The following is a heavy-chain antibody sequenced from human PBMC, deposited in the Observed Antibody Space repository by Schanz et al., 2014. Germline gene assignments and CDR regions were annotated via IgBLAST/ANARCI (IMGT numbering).Heavy chain of an antibody. CDR3: AKRNHDMQSLPLDY. CDR2: IKQDGSEK. J-gene: IGHJ4*02. V-gene: IGHV3-7*02. D-gene: IGHD3-9*01. CDR1: GFTFSTYA. Sequence: EVQLLESGGALVQPGGSLRLSCSASGFTFSTYAMSWVRQAPGKGLEWVANIKQDGSEKYYVDSVKGRFTISRDNAKKSLYLRMNSLRAEDTAVYYCAKRNHDMQSLPLDYWGQGTLXIVSS.